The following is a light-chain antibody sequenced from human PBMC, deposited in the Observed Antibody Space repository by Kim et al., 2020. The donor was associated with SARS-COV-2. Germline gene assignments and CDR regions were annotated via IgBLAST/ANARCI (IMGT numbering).Light chain of an antibody. CDR3: CSYAGSSDLV. CDR1: RGDAGNFKF. CDR2: EIS. J-gene: IGLJ3*02. V-gene: IGLV2-23*02. Sequence: QSITISYTSNRGDAGNFKFVYKYQQHPGKDPKHIIYEISKRPQKISARFSVSMSGKPASLTLSGLQAEDEANYYSCSYAGSSDLVFGGGTQLTVL.